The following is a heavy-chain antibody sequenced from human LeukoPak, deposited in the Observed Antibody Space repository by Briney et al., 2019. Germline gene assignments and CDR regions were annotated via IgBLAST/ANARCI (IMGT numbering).Heavy chain of an antibody. Sequence: GGSLRLSCAASGFTLTSHDMYWVRQRTGKGLEWVSAIGIAGDTYYPDSAKGRFTISRENAKNSLYLQMNSLRAGDTAVYYCARAGSGWYYFDIWGQGALVTVSS. CDR1: GFTLTSHD. D-gene: IGHD6-19*01. V-gene: IGHV3-13*04. CDR2: IGIAGDT. CDR3: ARAGSGWYYFDI. J-gene: IGHJ4*02.